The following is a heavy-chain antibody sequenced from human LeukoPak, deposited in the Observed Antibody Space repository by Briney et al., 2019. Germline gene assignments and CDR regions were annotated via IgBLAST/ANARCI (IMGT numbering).Heavy chain of an antibody. V-gene: IGHV4-34*01. CDR1: WGGFCGFY. CDR3: ARDFWSGGYYYGMDV. D-gene: IGHD3-3*01. Sequence: SGDPSPTPAGYWGGFCGFYWGWGRPPPRKGAGWGGEINHSGSTNYNPSLKSRVTISVDTSKNQFSLKLSSVTAADTAVYYCARDFWSGGYYYGMDVWGQGTTVTVSS. CDR2: INHSGST. J-gene: IGHJ6*02.